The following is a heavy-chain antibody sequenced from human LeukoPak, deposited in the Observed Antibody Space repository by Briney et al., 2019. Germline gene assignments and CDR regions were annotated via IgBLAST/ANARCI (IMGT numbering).Heavy chain of an antibody. D-gene: IGHD3-3*01. CDR2: INHSGST. V-gene: IGHV4-34*01. CDR1: GFTFSSYW. CDR3: ARGMTYYDFWSGYLNWFDP. J-gene: IGHJ5*02. Sequence: GSLRLSCAASGFTFSSYWMSWVRQPPGKGLEWIGEINHSGSTNYNPSLKSRVTISVDTSKNQFSLKLSSVTAADTAVYYCARGMTYYDFWSGYLNWFDPWGQGTLVTVSS.